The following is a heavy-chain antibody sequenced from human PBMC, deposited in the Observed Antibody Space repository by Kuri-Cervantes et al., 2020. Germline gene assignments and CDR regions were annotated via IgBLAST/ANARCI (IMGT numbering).Heavy chain of an antibody. Sequence: GGSLRLSCAASGFTFSSYSINWVRQAPGKGLEWVSYISSSSSTIYYADSVKGRFTISRDNAKNSLYLQMNSLRAEDTAVYYCARDGVEASTLFGESDYYYMDVWGKGTTVTVSS. V-gene: IGHV3-48*01. J-gene: IGHJ6*03. CDR3: ARDGVEASTLFGESDYYYMDV. D-gene: IGHD3-10*02. CDR1: GFTFSSYS. CDR2: ISSSSSTI.